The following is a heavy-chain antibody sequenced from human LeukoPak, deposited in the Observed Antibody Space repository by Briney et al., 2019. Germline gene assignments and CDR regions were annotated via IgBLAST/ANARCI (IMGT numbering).Heavy chain of an antibody. CDR2: ISSGSSYI. V-gene: IGHV3-21*01. CDR1: GFTFSSYS. Sequence: GGSLRLSCAASGFTFSSYSMNWVRQAPGKGLEWVSSISSGSSYIYYADSVKGRFTISRDNAKNSLYLQMNSLRAEDTAVYYCARDSSSGGSKVPGAFDIWGQGTMVTVSS. CDR3: ARDSSSGGSKVPGAFDI. J-gene: IGHJ3*02. D-gene: IGHD2-15*01.